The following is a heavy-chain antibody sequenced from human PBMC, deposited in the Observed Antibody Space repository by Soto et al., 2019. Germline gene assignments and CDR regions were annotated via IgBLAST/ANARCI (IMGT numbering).Heavy chain of an antibody. CDR1: GFTFSNYA. Sequence: EVQLLESGGGLVQPGGSLRLSCAASGFTFSNYAVTWVRQAPGKGLEWVSTISGSGGSTYYADSVKGRFTISRDNSKTTLYLQMNSLRAEDTAVYYCAKDQGSSWYEIDYWGQGTLVIVSS. J-gene: IGHJ4*02. D-gene: IGHD6-13*01. CDR2: ISGSGGST. V-gene: IGHV3-23*01. CDR3: AKDQGSSWYEIDY.